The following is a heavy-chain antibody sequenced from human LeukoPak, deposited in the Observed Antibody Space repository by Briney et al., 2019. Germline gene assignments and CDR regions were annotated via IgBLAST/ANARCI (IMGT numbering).Heavy chain of an antibody. V-gene: IGHV4-39*01. CDR3: ARQPHSSGWYVMTPCWFDP. Sequence: SETLSLTCTVSSGSISTSNYYWGWVRQPPGKALEWIGSIYYSGSTYYNPSLKSRVTISVDTSKNQFSLKLSSVTAADTAVYYCARQPHSSGWYVMTPCWFDPWGQGTLVTVSS. J-gene: IGHJ5*02. D-gene: IGHD6-19*01. CDR1: SGSISTSNYY. CDR2: IYYSGST.